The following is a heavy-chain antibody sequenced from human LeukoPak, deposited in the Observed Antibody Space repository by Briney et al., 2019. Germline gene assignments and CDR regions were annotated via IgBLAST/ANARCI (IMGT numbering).Heavy chain of an antibody. V-gene: IGHV4-59*01. CDR1: GGSISSYY. CDR3: ARGSSGNSAD. J-gene: IGHJ3*01. Sequence: SGTLSLTCTVSGGSISSYYWSWIRQPPGKGLEWIGYIYYSGSTNYNPSLKSRVTISVDTSKNQFSLKLSSVTAADTAVYYCARGSSGNSADWGQGTMVTVSS. CDR2: IYYSGST. D-gene: IGHD3-22*01.